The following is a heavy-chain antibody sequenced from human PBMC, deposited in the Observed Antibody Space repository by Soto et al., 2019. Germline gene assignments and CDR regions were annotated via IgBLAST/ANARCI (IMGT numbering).Heavy chain of an antibody. D-gene: IGHD3-10*01. J-gene: IGHJ4*02. CDR2: ISWNSGSI. CDR1: GFTFDDYA. V-gene: IGHV3-9*01. CDR3: ASGTYYYGSGSYYNNYYFDY. Sequence: GGSLRLSCAASGFTFDDYAMHWVRQAPGKGLEWVSGISWNSGSIGYADSVKGRFTISRDNAKNSLYLQMNSLRAEDTALYYCASGTYYYGSGSYYNNYYFDYWGQGTLVTVSP.